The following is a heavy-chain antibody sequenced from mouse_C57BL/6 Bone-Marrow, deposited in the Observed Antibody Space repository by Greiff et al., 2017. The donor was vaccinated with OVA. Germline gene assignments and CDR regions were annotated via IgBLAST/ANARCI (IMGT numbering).Heavy chain of an antibody. J-gene: IGHJ4*01. D-gene: IGHD2-4*01. V-gene: IGHV1-81*01. Sequence: LVESGAELARPGASVKLSCKASGYTFTSYGISWVKQRTGQGLEWIGEIYPRSGNTYYNEKFKGKATLTADKSSSTAYMELRSLTSEDSAVYFCARVDYDYPYYAMDYWGQGTSVTVSS. CDR1: GYTFTSYG. CDR2: IYPRSGNT. CDR3: ARVDYDYPYYAMDY.